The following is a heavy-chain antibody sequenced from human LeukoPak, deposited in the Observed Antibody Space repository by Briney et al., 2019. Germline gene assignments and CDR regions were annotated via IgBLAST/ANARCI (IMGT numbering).Heavy chain of an antibody. CDR2: IYSGNRT. CDR1: GFTVSNNY. D-gene: IGHD3-16*01. Sequence: GGSLRLSCAASGFTVSNNYMTWVRQAPGEGLEWVSVIYSGNRTKYADSVKGRFSISRDNSKNTLYLQMNSLKTEDTAVYYCVKTMVTFGGLIRTDAFDIWGQGTMVTVSS. J-gene: IGHJ3*02. V-gene: IGHV3-66*01. CDR3: VKTMVTFGGLIRTDAFDI.